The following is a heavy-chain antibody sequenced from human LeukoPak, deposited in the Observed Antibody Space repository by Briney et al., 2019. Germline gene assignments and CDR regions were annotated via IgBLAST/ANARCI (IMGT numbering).Heavy chain of an antibody. V-gene: IGHV4-31*03. CDR2: IYFSGST. D-gene: IGHD2-2*02. Sequence: PSQTLSLTCTVSGGSISSGGYYWSWIRQHPGKGLEWIGYIYFSGSTYHNPSLKSRVTISVDTSKNQFSLKLSSVTAADTAVYYCARAQYCSSTSCYSSWFDPWGRGTLVTVSS. CDR1: GGSISSGGYY. J-gene: IGHJ5*02. CDR3: ARAQYCSSTSCYSSWFDP.